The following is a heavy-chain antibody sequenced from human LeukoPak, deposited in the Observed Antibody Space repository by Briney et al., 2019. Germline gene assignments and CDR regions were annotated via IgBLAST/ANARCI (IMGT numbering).Heavy chain of an antibody. CDR2: IRNSGGSK. D-gene: IGHD3/OR15-3a*01. J-gene: IGHJ4*02. Sequence: GGSLRLSCAVSGITLSNYGMSWVRQAPGKGLEWVAGIRNSGGSKNYAHSVKGRFTISRDNPKNTLYLQMNSLRAEDTAVYFCAKRGVVIRVILVGFHKEAYYFESWGQGALVTVSS. CDR1: GITLSNYG. V-gene: IGHV3-23*01. CDR3: AKRGVVIRVILVGFHKEAYYFES.